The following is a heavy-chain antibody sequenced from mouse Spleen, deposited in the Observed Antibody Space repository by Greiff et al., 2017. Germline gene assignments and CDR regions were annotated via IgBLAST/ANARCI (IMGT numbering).Heavy chain of an antibody. CDR1: GYTFTSYT. CDR2: INPSSGYT. Sequence: VKLQQPGAELARPGASVKMSCKASGYTFTSYTMHWVKQRPGQGLEWIGYINPSSGYTNYNQKFKDKATLTADKSSSTAYMQLSSLTSEDSAVYYCARSGLVVYYFDYWGQGTTLTVSS. V-gene: IGHV1-4*01. J-gene: IGHJ2*01. CDR3: ARSGLVVYYFDY. D-gene: IGHD6-2*01.